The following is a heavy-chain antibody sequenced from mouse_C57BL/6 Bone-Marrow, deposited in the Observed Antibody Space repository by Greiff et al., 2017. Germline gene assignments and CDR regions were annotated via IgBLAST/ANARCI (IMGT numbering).Heavy chain of an antibody. V-gene: IGHV14-4*01. J-gene: IGHJ4*01. CDR3: TDYYGSSPFYAMDY. D-gene: IGHD1-1*01. CDR2: IDPENGDT. Sequence: EVKLLESGAELVRPGASVQLSCTASGFNIKDDYMHWVKQRPEQGLAWIGWIDPENGDTEYASKFQGKATITADTSSNPAYLQLSSLTSEDTAVYYCTDYYGSSPFYAMDYWGQGTSVTVSS. CDR1: GFNIKDDY.